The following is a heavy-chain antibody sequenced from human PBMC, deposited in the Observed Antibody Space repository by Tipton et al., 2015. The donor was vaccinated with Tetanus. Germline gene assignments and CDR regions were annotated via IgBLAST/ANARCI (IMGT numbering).Heavy chain of an antibody. CDR2: ISSRGSYI. Sequence: SLRLSCAASGFNFDSHGMNWVRQAPGKGLEWVSSISSRGSYIYYAESVKGRFTISRDNAMNSLSLQMNSLRADDTAVYYCAKARYDPNYYYYGMDVWGQGTTVTVSS. J-gene: IGHJ6*02. D-gene: IGHD5-12*01. CDR3: AKARYDPNYYYYGMDV. CDR1: GFNFDSHG. V-gene: IGHV3-21*04.